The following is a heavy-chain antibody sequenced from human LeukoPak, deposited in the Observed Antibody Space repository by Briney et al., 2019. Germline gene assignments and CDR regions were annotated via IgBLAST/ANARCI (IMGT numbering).Heavy chain of an antibody. CDR3: ARQAIFGVVPLDY. J-gene: IGHJ4*02. V-gene: IGHV4-30-2*03. CDR2: ICHSGST. D-gene: IGHD3-3*01. Sequence: SQTLSLTGAVSGGSISSGGYSGSWIRQPPGKGLEWIGYICHSGSTYYNPSLKSRFTISVDTSKNQFSLKLSSVTTADTAVYYCARQAIFGVVPLDYWGQGTLVTVSS. CDR1: GGSISSGGYS.